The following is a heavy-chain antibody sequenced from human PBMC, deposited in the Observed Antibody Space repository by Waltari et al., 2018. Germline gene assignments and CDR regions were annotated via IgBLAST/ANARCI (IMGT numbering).Heavy chain of an antibody. CDR3: TRVGMSGYENGPFDY. CDR1: GFPLGAYA. V-gene: IGHV3-49*03. Sequence: EVQLVESGGGLVQPGRSLRLSCTASGFPLGAYAMRWFRQAPGKGLEWVGFIRSKAYGGTTEYAASVKGRFTISRDDSKSIAYLQMNSLKTEDTAVYYCTRVGMSGYENGPFDYWGQGTLVTVSS. CDR2: IRSKAYGGTT. D-gene: IGHD5-12*01. J-gene: IGHJ4*02.